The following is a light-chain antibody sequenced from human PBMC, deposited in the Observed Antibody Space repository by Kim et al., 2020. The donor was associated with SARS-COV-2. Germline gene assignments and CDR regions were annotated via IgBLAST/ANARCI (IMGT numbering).Light chain of an antibody. Sequence: ALGQTVRITCQGDSLRSYYASWYRQKPGQAPVLVIYGKNNRPSGIPDRFCGSSSGNTASLTITGAQAEDEADYYSNSQDSSGNLVVFGGGTQLTVL. V-gene: IGLV3-19*01. J-gene: IGLJ2*01. CDR3: NSQDSSGNLVV. CDR1: SLRSYY. CDR2: GKN.